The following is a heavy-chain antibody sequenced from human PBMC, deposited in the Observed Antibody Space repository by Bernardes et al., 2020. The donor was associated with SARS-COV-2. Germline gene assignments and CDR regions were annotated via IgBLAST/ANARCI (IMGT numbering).Heavy chain of an antibody. CDR2: IYPGDFDT. Sequence: GASLKSSCYGSGYSFTNSWIGWVRQVPGKGLEWMGIIYPGDFDTRYSPSFQGQVTISADKSISTAYLQWSSLKASDTAIYYCARHASLGSYYYYMDVWGKGTSVTVSS. CDR3: ARHASLGSYYYYMDV. CDR1: GYSFTNSW. V-gene: IGHV5-51*01. J-gene: IGHJ6*03.